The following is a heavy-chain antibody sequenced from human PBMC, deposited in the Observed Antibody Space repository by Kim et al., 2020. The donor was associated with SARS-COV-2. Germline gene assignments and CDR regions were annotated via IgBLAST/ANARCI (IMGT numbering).Heavy chain of an antibody. Sequence: YIDAVKGRFTISRDNSKSTLSLQMSSLRAEDTAMYYCVRGGIAAAGTPSYWGQGTLVTVSS. J-gene: IGHJ4*02. D-gene: IGHD6-13*01. V-gene: IGHV3-64D*09. CDR3: VRGGIAAAGTPSY.